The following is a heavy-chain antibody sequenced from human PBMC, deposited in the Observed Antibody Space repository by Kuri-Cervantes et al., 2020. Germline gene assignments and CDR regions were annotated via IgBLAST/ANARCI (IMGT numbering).Heavy chain of an antibody. D-gene: IGHD6-13*01. V-gene: IGHV6-1*01. J-gene: IGHJ4*02. CDR2: TYYRSKWYN. CDR1: GDSVSSNSAA. CDR3: ARLGSSWHGAAGV. Sequence: SETLSLTCAISGDSVSSNSAAWNWIRQSPSRGLEWLGRTYYRSKWYNDYAVSVKSRMTINPDTSKNQFSLKLSSVTAADTAVYYCARLGSSWHGAAGVWGQGTLVTVSS.